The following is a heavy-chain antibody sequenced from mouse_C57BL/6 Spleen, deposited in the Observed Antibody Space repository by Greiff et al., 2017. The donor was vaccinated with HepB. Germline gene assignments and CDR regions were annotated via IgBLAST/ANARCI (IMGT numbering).Heavy chain of an antibody. Sequence: VQLQQSGPGLVQPSQSLSITCTVSGFSFTSYGVHWVRQSPGKGLEWLGVIWSGGSTDYNAAFISRLSISKDNSKSQVFFKMNSLQADDTAIYYCASLYDGYYDAMDYWGQGTSVTVSS. J-gene: IGHJ4*01. V-gene: IGHV2-2*01. CDR2: IWSGGST. CDR3: ASLYDGYYDAMDY. D-gene: IGHD2-3*01. CDR1: GFSFTSYG.